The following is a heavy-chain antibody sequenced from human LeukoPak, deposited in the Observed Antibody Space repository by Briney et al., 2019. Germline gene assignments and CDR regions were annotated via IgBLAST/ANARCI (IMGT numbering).Heavy chain of an antibody. V-gene: IGHV4-34*01. CDR3: ASLIAGYYDSSGYQLFDY. Sequence: SETLSLTCAVYGGSFSGYYWSWIRQPPGEGLEWIGEINHSGSTNYNPSLKSRVTISVDTSKNQFSLKLSSVTAADTAVYYCASLIAGYYDSSGYQLFDYWGQGTLVTVSS. CDR1: GGSFSGYY. CDR2: INHSGST. J-gene: IGHJ4*02. D-gene: IGHD3-22*01.